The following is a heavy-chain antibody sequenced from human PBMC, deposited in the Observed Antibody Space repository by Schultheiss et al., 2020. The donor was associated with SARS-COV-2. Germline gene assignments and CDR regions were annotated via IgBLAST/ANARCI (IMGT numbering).Heavy chain of an antibody. D-gene: IGHD4-11*01. Sequence: GGSLRLSCAASGFTFDDYAMHWVRQAPGKGLEWVSGINGRGTTTYYADSVKGRFAMSRVNSKNTLSLDMNNLRAEDTAVYYCARVYSNYWFDPWGQGTLVTVSS. CDR1: GFTFDDYA. CDR3: ARVYSNYWFDP. J-gene: IGHJ5*02. CDR2: INGRGTTT. V-gene: IGHV3-23*01.